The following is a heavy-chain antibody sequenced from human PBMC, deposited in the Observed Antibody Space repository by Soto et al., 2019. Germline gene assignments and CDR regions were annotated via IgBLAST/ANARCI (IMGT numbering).Heavy chain of an antibody. CDR2: ISYDGSNK. CDR3: ARQQEGRKQWLLEP. V-gene: IGHV3-30-3*01. D-gene: IGHD6-19*01. CDR1: GFTFSSYA. J-gene: IGHJ5*02. Sequence: GGSLRLSCAASGFTFSSYAMHWVRQAPGKGLEWVAVISYDGSNKYYADSVKGRFTISRDNSKNTLYLQMNSLRAEDTAVYYCARQQEGRKQWLLEPWGQGTQVTVSP.